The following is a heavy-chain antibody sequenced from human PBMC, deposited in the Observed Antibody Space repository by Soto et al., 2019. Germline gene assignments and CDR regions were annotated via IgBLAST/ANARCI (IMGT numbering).Heavy chain of an antibody. CDR1: GFSFSAYW. CDR3: ARDFDV. V-gene: IGHV3-7*01. Sequence: EVQLVESGGGLVQPGGSLRLSCEASGFSFSAYWMRWVRQAPGKGLEWVANIKQDGSEQYYVDSVKGRVTISRNNAKNSLYLQMNSLRAEDTAVFYCARDFDVWGRGTLVTVSS. CDR2: IKQDGSEQ. J-gene: IGHJ2*01.